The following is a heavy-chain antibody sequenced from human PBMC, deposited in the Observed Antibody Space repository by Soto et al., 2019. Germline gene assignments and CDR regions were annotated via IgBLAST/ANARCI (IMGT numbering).Heavy chain of an antibody. V-gene: IGHV1-3*01. J-gene: IGHJ4*02. CDR3: ARDEGAGDILTGYYDK. Sequence: QVHLVQSGPEVKKPGASVKVSCKASGYTFTIYAIHWVRQAPGQSLEWMGWINAGNGDTKYSQKFQGIVLIARDTSATTAYMELSSLRSEDTAVYYCARDEGAGDILTGYYDKWGQGTLLTVSS. CDR2: INAGNGDT. D-gene: IGHD3-9*01. CDR1: GYTFTIYA.